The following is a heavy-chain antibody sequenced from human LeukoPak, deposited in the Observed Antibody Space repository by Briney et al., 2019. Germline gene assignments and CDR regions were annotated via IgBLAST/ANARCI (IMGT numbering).Heavy chain of an antibody. J-gene: IGHJ4*02. Sequence: GSLRLSCAASGFTFSSYSMNWVRQAPGKGLEWVSSISSSSSYIYYADSVKGRFTISRDNAKNSLYLQMNSLRAEDTAVYYCARVQLGYCSGGSCYSDYWGQGTPVTVSS. CDR1: GFTFSSYS. D-gene: IGHD2-15*01. CDR3: ARVQLGYCSGGSCYSDY. CDR2: ISSSSSYI. V-gene: IGHV3-21*01.